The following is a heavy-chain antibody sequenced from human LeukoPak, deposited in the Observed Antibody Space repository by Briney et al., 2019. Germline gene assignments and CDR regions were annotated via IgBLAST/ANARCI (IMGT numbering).Heavy chain of an antibody. CDR2: IHTSGDT. CDR3: IVFGDSNH. J-gene: IGHJ5*02. D-gene: IGHD4-17*01. V-gene: IGHV3-53*01. CDR1: GLTFSSFG. Sequence: GGSLRLSCAASGLTFSSFGMHWVRQAPGKGLEWVSAIHTSGDTCYADSVKGRFTISRDTSKNTLYLQINSLRVEDTAVYYCIVFGDSNHWGQGTLVTVSS.